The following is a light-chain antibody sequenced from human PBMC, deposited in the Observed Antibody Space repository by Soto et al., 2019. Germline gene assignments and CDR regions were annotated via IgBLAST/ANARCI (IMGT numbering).Light chain of an antibody. V-gene: IGKV3D-15*01. CDR1: QSVSSN. J-gene: IGKJ5*01. Sequence: EIGMTQSPATLSVSPGEIATLSFRASQSVSSNLAWYRQKNGQAPRLIIYDASTRATGTPARFSGSGYGTKFNLSISSLQSEDFAVYYCQQYNNWPITFGQGTRLEIK. CDR3: QQYNNWPIT. CDR2: DAS.